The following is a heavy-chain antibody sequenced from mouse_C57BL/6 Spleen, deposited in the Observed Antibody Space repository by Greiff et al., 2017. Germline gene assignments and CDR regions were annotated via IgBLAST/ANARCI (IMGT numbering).Heavy chain of an antibody. D-gene: IGHD2-5*01. CDR1: GYTFTDYN. CDR2: INPNNGGT. V-gene: IGHV1-22*01. Sequence: VQLQQSGPELVKPGASVKMSCKASGYTFTDYNMHWVKQSHGKSLEWIGYINPNNGGTSYNQKFKGKATLTVNKSSSTAYMELRSLTSEDSAVXYCATPPYYSNFFDYWGQGTTLTVSS. J-gene: IGHJ2*01. CDR3: ATPPYYSNFFDY.